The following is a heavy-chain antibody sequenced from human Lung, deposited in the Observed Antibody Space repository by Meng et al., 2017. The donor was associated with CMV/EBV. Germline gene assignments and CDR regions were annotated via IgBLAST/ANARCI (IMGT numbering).Heavy chain of an antibody. D-gene: IGHD3-3*01. CDR1: GFTFSSYE. CDR3: ARDRPYCDFWSGYGMDV. V-gene: IGHV3-48*03. CDR2: ISSSGSTI. J-gene: IGHJ6*02. Sequence: GGSLRLXXAASGFTFSSYEMNWVRQAPGKGLEWVSYISSSGSTIYYADSVKGRFTISRDNAKNSLYLQMNSLRAEDTAVYYCARDRPYCDFWSGYGMDVWGQGTXVTVSS.